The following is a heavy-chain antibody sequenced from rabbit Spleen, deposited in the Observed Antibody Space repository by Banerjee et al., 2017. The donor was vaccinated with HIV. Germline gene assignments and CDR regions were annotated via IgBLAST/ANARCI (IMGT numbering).Heavy chain of an antibody. CDR1: GFSFSYTAV. J-gene: IGHJ6*01. CDR2: AYAGSSDST. V-gene: IGHV1S45*01. D-gene: IGHD1-1*01. CDR3: ARDTSSSFSSYGMDL. Sequence: QEQLEESGGGLVKPEGSLTLTCKASGFSFSYTAVMCWVRQAPGKGLEWVACAYAGSSDSTYSATWAKGRFTLSKTSSTTVTLQMTSLTAADTATYFCARDTSSSFSSYGMDLWGQGTLVTVS.